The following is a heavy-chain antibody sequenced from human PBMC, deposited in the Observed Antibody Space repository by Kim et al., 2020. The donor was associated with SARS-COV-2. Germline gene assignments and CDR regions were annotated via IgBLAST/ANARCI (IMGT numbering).Heavy chain of an antibody. Sequence: NPSVKSRVTISVDTSKNQFSLELSSVTAADTAVYYCARVLEGYSSGWYFDYWGQGTLVTVSS. J-gene: IGHJ4*02. CDR3: ARVLEGYSSGWYFDY. V-gene: IGHV4-59*01. D-gene: IGHD6-19*01.